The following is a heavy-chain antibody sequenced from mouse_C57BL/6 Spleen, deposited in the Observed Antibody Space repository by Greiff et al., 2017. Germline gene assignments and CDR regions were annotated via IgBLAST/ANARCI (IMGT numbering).Heavy chain of an antibody. Sequence: EVQLVESGGGLVRPKGSLKLSCAASGFSFNTYAMNWVRQAPGKGLEWVARIRSKSNNYATYYADSVKDRFTISRDDSESMLYLQMNNLKTEDTAMYYCVRESLYFDVWGTGTTVTVSS. D-gene: IGHD6-2*01. J-gene: IGHJ1*03. CDR2: IRSKSNNYAT. CDR1: GFSFNTYA. CDR3: VRESLYFDV. V-gene: IGHV10-1*01.